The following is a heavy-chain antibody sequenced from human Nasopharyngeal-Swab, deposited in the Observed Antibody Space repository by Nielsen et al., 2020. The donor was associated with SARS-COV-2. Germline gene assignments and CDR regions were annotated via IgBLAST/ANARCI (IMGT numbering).Heavy chain of an antibody. CDR3: AKAKYVGRIAAAGGAFDI. Sequence: GESLKISCAAPGFTFSSYGMHWVRQAPGKGLEWVAVISYDGSNKYYADSVKGRFTISRDNSKNTLYLQMNSLRAEDTAVYYCAKAKYVGRIAAAGGAFDIWGKGTTVTVSS. CDR2: ISYDGSNK. V-gene: IGHV3-30*18. J-gene: IGHJ6*04. CDR1: GFTFSSYG. D-gene: IGHD6-13*01.